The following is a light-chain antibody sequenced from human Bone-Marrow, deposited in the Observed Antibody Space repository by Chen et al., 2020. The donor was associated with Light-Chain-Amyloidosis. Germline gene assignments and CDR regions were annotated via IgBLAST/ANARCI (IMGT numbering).Light chain of an antibody. V-gene: IGLV3-21*02. CDR3: QVWDRSSDRPV. CDR1: NIGSTI. CDR2: DDS. J-gene: IGLJ3*02. Sequence: SYVLTQPSSVSAAPGQTATIACGGNNIGSTIVHWYQQTPGQAPLLVVYDDSDRPSGIPERLSGSNSGNTATLTISRVEDGDEADYYCQVWDRSSDRPVFGGGTKLTVL.